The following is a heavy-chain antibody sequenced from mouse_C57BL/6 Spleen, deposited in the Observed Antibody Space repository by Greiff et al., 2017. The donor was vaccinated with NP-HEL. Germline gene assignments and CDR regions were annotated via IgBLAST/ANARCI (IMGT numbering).Heavy chain of an antibody. V-gene: IGHV1-39*01. CDR3: AQGDHMITTRLDY. Sequence: VQLQQSGPELVKPGASVKISCKASGYSFTDYNMNWVKQSNGQSLEWIGVINPNYGTTSYNQKFKGKATLTVDQSSSTAYMQLNSLTSEDSAVYYCAQGDHMITTRLDYWGQGTTLTVSS. CDR2: INPNYGTT. D-gene: IGHD2-4*01. CDR1: GYSFTDYN. J-gene: IGHJ2*01.